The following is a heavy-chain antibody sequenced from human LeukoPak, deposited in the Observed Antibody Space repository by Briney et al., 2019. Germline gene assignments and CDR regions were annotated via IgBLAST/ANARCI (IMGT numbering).Heavy chain of an antibody. Sequence: ASVKVSCKASGYTFTGYYMHWVRQAPGQGLEWMGWINPNSGGTNYAQKFLGRVTMTRDTSISTAYMVLSRLRSDDTAVSYCARGRRTEANLDYWGQGTLVTVSS. D-gene: IGHD3/OR15-3a*01. J-gene: IGHJ4*02. CDR2: INPNSGGT. V-gene: IGHV1-2*02. CDR1: GYTFTGYY. CDR3: ARGRRTEANLDY.